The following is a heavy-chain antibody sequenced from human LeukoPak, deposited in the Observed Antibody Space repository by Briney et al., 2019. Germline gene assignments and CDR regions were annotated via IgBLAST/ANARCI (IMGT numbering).Heavy chain of an antibody. CDR1: GFTVSSYY. Sequence: GGSLRLSCAASGFTVSSYYMSWVRQAPGKGLEWVSIIYSGGNTYYADSVKSRFIISRDNSKNTVSLQLNTLRAEDTAVYYCARHRGRAPPKDAFDSWGQGTMVTVSS. D-gene: IGHD3-10*01. V-gene: IGHV3-53*01. CDR2: IYSGGNT. CDR3: ARHRGRAPPKDAFDS. J-gene: IGHJ3*02.